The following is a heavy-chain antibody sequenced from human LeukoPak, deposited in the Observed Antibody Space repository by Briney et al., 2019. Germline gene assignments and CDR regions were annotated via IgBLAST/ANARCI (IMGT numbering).Heavy chain of an antibody. Sequence: SETLSLTCTVSGGSISSYYWSWIRQPPGKGLEWIGYIYYSGSTNYNPSLKSRVTISVDTSKNQFSLKLSSVTAADTAVYYCARHGYCSSTSCYRDYCYYGMDVWGQGTTVTVSS. CDR2: IYYSGST. J-gene: IGHJ6*02. V-gene: IGHV4-59*08. CDR1: GGSISSYY. CDR3: ARHGYCSSTSCYRDYCYYGMDV. D-gene: IGHD2-2*03.